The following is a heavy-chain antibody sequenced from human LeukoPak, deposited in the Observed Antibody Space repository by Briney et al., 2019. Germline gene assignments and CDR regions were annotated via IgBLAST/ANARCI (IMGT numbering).Heavy chain of an antibody. CDR1: GFTFSNYV. CDR3: AKGKAAALLDWFDP. D-gene: IGHD2-2*01. Sequence: GGSLRLSCVASGFTFSNYVMTWVRQAPGKGLEWVSTITGSGGDTFYPNSVKGRFTISRDDSKNTVYLQMNSLRLEDAAAYYCAKGKAAALLDWFDPWGRGTLVTVSS. CDR2: ITGSGGDT. J-gene: IGHJ5*02. V-gene: IGHV3-23*01.